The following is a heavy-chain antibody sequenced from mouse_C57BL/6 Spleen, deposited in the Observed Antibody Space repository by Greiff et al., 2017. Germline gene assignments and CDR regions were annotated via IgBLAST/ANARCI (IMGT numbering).Heavy chain of an antibody. CDR1: GFTFSSYT. D-gene: IGHD4-1*01. Sequence: EVKLMESGGGLVKPGGSLKLSCAASGFTFSSYTMSWVRQTPEKRLEWVATISGGGGNTYYPDSVKGRFTISRDNAKNTLYLQMSSLRSEDTALYYCARHNWYYFDYWGQGTTLTVSS. V-gene: IGHV5-9*01. CDR3: ARHNWYYFDY. CDR2: ISGGGGNT. J-gene: IGHJ2*01.